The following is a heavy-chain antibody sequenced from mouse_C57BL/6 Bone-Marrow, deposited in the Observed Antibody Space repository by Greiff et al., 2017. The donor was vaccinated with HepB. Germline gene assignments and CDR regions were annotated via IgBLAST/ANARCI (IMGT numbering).Heavy chain of an antibody. J-gene: IGHJ3*01. D-gene: IGHD2-3*01. CDR2: IDPANGNT. CDR3: ASPIYDGYSWFAY. CDR1: GFDIKNTY. V-gene: IGHV14-3*01. Sequence: EVQLQQSVAELVRPGASVKLSCTASGFDIKNTYMHWVKQRPEQGLEWIGRIDPANGNTKYAPKFQGKATITADTSSNTAYLQLSSLTSEDTAIYYCASPIYDGYSWFAYWGQGTLVTVSA.